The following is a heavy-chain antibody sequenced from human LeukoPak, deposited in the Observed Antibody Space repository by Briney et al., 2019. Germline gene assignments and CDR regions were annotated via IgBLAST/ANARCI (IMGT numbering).Heavy chain of an antibody. CDR1: GFTFSSYW. Sequence: PGGSLRLSCAASGFTFSSYWMHWVRQAPGKGLVWVSRINSDGSSTSYADSVKGRFTISRDDAKNTLYLQMNSLRAEDTAVYYCARALSYGGEFDYWGQGTLVTVSS. D-gene: IGHD4-23*01. J-gene: IGHJ4*02. CDR3: ARALSYGGEFDY. V-gene: IGHV3-74*01. CDR2: INSDGSST.